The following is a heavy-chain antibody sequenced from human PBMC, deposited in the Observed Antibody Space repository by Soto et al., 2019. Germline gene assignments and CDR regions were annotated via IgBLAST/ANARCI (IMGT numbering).Heavy chain of an antibody. V-gene: IGHV4-34*01. Sequence: VQLQQWGAGLLKPAETLSLTCAVYGGSFSGYCWSWIRQTPGERLEWVGDICHGGGANYNPSLKSRVCFPMDPSKNQFSMKLNSVMAADTVVYYRAVYSNSWSKYVNLWGRGSLVTVSS. CDR3: AVYSNSWSKYVNL. D-gene: IGHD6-13*01. CDR2: ICHGGGA. J-gene: IGHJ1*01. CDR1: GGSFSGYC.